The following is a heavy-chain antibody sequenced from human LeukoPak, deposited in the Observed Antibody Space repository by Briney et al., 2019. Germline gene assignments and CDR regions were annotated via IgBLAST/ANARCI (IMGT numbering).Heavy chain of an antibody. CDR1: DGSISSGDHY. CDR3: VSRQQLVQGAFDI. D-gene: IGHD6-13*01. V-gene: IGHV4-31*03. J-gene: IGHJ3*02. CDR2: IYYSGST. Sequence: PSETLSLTCTVSDGSISSGDHYWSWIRQHPGKGLEWMGYIYYSGSTYYNPSLKSRVTISVDTSKNRFSLKLSSVTAADTAVYYCVSRQQLVQGAFDIWGQGTMVTVSS.